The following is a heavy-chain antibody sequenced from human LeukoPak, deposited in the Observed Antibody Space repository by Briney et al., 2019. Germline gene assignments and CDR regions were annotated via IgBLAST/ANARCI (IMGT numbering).Heavy chain of an antibody. CDR1: GGSISSGSYY. D-gene: IGHD3-22*01. J-gene: IGHJ3*02. CDR2: IYTSGST. Sequence: SQTLSLTCTVSGGSISSGSYYWSWIRQPAGKGLEWIGRIYTSGSTYYNPSLKSRVTISVDTSKNQFSLKLSSVTAADTAVYYCARDEPDYYDSSGYEPNDAFDIWGQGTMVTVSS. CDR3: ARDEPDYYDSSGYEPNDAFDI. V-gene: IGHV4-61*02.